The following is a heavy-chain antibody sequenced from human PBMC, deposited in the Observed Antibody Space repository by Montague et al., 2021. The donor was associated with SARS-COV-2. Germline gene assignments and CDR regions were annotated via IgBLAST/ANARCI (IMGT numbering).Heavy chain of an antibody. J-gene: IGHJ3*02. CDR3: ERVQGITMIVVVIGAFDI. D-gene: IGHD3-22*01. V-gene: IGHV4-31*03. CDR2: IYYSGST. Sequence: TLSLTCTVSGGSISSGGYYWSWIRQHPGKGLEWYGYIYYSGSTYYNPSLKSRVTISVDTSKNQFSLKTSSVTAADTAVYYCERVQGITMIVVVIGAFDIWGQGKMVTVSS. CDR1: GGSISSGGYY.